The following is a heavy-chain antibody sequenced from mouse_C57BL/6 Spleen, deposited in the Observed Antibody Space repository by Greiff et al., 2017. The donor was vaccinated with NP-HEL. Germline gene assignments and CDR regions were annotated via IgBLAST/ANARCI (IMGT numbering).Heavy chain of an antibody. Sequence: EVQRVESGPELVKPGASVKMSCKASGYTFTDYNMHWVKQSHGKSLEWIGYIYPNNGGTSYNQKFKGKATLTVNKSSSTAYMELRSLTSEDSAVYYCARGGYSNYAYYAMDYWGQGTSVTVSS. J-gene: IGHJ4*01. D-gene: IGHD2-5*01. CDR3: ARGGYSNYAYYAMDY. CDR1: GYTFTDYN. CDR2: IYPNNGGT. V-gene: IGHV1-22*01.